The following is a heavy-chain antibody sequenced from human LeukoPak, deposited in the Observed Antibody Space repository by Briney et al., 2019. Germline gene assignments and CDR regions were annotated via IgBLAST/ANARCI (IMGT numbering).Heavy chain of an antibody. V-gene: IGHV3-7*04. CDR3: ARGGSGSYHEVTPY. Sequence: PGGSLRLSCAASGLSLSTYWMSWIRRAPGKGLEWVAKIKQDGSEKYYVDSVQGRFTISRDNAKNLLYLQMNSLRVDGTAVFYCARGGSGSYHEVTPYWGQGTLVTVSS. CDR1: GLSLSTYW. J-gene: IGHJ4*02. CDR2: IKQDGSEK. D-gene: IGHD1-26*01.